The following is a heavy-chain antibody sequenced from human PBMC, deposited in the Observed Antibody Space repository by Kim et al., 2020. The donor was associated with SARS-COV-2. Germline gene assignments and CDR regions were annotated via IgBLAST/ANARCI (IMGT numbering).Heavy chain of an antibody. J-gene: IGHJ6*03. Sequence: SETLSLTCAVYGGSFSGYYWSWIRQPPGKGLEWIGEINHSGSTNYNPSLKSRVTISVDTSKNQFSLKLSSVTAADTAVYYCARLSVGTLRAAYYYYMDVWGKGTTVTVSS. CDR3: ARLSVGTLRAAYYYYMDV. V-gene: IGHV4-34*01. D-gene: IGHD1-26*01. CDR1: GGSFSGYY. CDR2: INHSGST.